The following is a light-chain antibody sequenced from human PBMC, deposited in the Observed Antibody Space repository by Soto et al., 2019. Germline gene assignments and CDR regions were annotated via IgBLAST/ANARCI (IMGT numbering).Light chain of an antibody. V-gene: IGKV1-27*01. CDR3: QKYSSAPWM. J-gene: IGKJ1*01. CDR2: ATS. Sequence: DIQMTQSPSSLSASVGDRVTISCRASQGIANYLAWYQQKPAKVPELLIYATSTLHSVVPSRFSGSGSGTDFTLTISSLQPEDVASYYCQKYSSAPWMFGQGTKVEIK. CDR1: QGIANY.